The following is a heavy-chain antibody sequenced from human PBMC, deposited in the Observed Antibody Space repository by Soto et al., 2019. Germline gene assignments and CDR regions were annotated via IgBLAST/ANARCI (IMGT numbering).Heavy chain of an antibody. V-gene: IGHV1-69*13. CDR1: GGTFSSDA. Sequence: ASVKVSCKASGGTFSSDAVSWVRQAPGQGLEWMGGLIPILGTTHYAQKFQGRVTITADESTNTAYMELSSLRSDDTAVYYCARASGYVSGWYHDYWGQGTRVTV. D-gene: IGHD6-19*01. CDR3: ARASGYVSGWYHDY. CDR2: LIPILGTT. J-gene: IGHJ4*02.